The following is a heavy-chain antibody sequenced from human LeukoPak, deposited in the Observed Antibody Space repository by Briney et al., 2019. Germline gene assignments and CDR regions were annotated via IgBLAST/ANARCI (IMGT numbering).Heavy chain of an antibody. D-gene: IGHD1-7*01. CDR3: ARGAAGTTPDYYYFGLDV. CDR2: IYPGDSDT. J-gene: IGHJ6*02. CDR1: GYRFTDYW. V-gene: IGHV5-51*01. Sequence: GESLKISCKGSGYRFTDYWIGWVRQMPGKGLEWMGTIYPGDSDTRYSPSFQGQVTISADKSINTAHLQWSSLKASDTAMYYCARGAAGTTPDYYYFGLDVWGQGTTVRVSS.